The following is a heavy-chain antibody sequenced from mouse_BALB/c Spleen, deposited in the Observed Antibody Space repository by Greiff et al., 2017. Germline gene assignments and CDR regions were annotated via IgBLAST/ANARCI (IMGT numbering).Heavy chain of an antibody. Sequence: VQLQRSGAELVKPGASVKLSCTASGFNIKDTYMHWVKQRPEQGLEWIGRIDPANGNTKYDPKFQGKATITADTSSNTAYLQLSSLTSEDTAVYYCAKGGGFAYWGQGTLVTVSA. CDR2: IDPANGNT. CDR3: AKGGGFAY. J-gene: IGHJ3*01. V-gene: IGHV14-3*02. CDR1: GFNIKDTY.